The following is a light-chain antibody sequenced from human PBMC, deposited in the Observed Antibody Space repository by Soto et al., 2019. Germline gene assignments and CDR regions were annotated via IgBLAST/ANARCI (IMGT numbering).Light chain of an antibody. Sequence: QSVLTQPASVSGSPGQSITISCTGTSSDVGGYNYVSWYQQHPGKAPKLMIYDVSNRPSGVSNRFSGSKSGNRASVTISGLQAEDEADYYCGSYTSSSTVIFGGGTKLTVL. V-gene: IGLV2-14*01. CDR1: SSDVGGYNY. J-gene: IGLJ2*01. CDR2: DVS. CDR3: GSYTSSSTVI.